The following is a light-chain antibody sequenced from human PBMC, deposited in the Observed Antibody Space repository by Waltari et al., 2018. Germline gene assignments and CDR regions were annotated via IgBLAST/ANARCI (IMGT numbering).Light chain of an antibody. V-gene: IGLV1-44*01. J-gene: IGLJ2*01. CDR3: ATWDDSLNGDVV. Sequence: QSVLTQPPSASGTPGQRVTISCSGSSLNIVSNTVSCYQQVPGAAPKLLIYSNNQRPSGVPDRFSGSKSGSSSSLAITGLQSEDEADYYCATWDDSLNGDVVFGGGTKLTVL. CDR2: SNN. CDR1: SLNIVSNT.